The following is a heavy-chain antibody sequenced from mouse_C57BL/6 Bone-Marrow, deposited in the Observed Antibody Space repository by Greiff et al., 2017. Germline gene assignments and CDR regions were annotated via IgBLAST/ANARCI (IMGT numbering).Heavy chain of an antibody. V-gene: IGHV1-53*01. J-gene: IGHJ2*01. Sequence: VKLQQPGPELVKPGASVKLSCKASGYTFTSYWMHWVKQRPGQGLEWIGNINPSNGGTNYNEKFKSKATLTVDKSSSTAYMQLSSLTSEDSAVYYCARAGITTVVAKGYWGQGTTLTVSS. CDR2: INPSNGGT. CDR3: ARAGITTVVAKGY. D-gene: IGHD1-1*01. CDR1: GYTFTSYW.